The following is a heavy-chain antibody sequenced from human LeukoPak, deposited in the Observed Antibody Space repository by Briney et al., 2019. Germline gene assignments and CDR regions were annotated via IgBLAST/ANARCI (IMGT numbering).Heavy chain of an antibody. D-gene: IGHD6-13*01. Sequence: GGSLRLSCAASGFTVSSNYMSWVRQAPGKGLEWASVIYSGGSTYYADSVKGGFTISRDNSKNTLYLQMNSLRAEDTAVYYCARDTTAAGFDYWGQGTLVTVSS. CDR1: GFTVSSNY. CDR2: IYSGGST. V-gene: IGHV3-53*01. J-gene: IGHJ4*02. CDR3: ARDTTAAGFDY.